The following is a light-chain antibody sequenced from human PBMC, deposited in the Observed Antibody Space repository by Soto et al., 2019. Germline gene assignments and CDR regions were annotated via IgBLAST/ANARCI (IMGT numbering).Light chain of an antibody. CDR2: HSS. CDR1: QSVSSY. CDR3: QQYNDWPPYT. V-gene: IGKV3-15*01. Sequence: EIVMTQSPATLSVSPGERATLSCRASQSVSSYLAWYQQKPGQAPRLLIYHSSTRATGVPARFSGSGSGTEFTLTISSLQSEDFAVYYCQQYNDWPPYTFGQGTKLEI. J-gene: IGKJ2*01.